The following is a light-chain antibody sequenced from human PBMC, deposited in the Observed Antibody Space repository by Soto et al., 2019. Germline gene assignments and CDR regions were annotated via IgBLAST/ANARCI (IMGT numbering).Light chain of an antibody. CDR3: QHYYSYSWT. CDR1: QTISSW. V-gene: IGKV1-5*03. J-gene: IGKJ1*01. CDR2: KAS. Sequence: DIQMTQSPSTLSGSVGDRVTITCRASQTISSWLAWYQQKPGKAPKLLIYKASTLRSGVPSRFSGSGSGTEFTLTINRLQPEDFTTYYCQHYYSYSWTFGLGTKVDIK.